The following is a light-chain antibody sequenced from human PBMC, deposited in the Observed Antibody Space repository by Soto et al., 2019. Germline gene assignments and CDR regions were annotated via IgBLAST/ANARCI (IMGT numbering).Light chain of an antibody. J-gene: IGKJ2*01. Sequence: EIVLMQSPGTLSLSPGERATLSCRASQYMTRTYIAWYQQNPGQAPRLLIYAASNRATGIPDKFSGSGSGADYSLTISRLEPEDSAVYYCHQYDKAPQTFGQGTKVEIK. V-gene: IGKV3-20*01. CDR2: AAS. CDR3: HQYDKAPQT. CDR1: QYMTRTY.